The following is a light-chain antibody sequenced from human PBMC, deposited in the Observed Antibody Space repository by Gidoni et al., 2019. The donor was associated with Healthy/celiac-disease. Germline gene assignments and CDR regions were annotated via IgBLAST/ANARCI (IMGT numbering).Light chain of an antibody. J-gene: IGKJ3*01. Sequence: EIVMTQSPATLSVSPGERATLSCSASQSVSSNLAWYQQKPGQAPRLLIYGASNRATGIPSRFSGSGSATEFSLPISSLQSADFAVSYCRQYNNWPGRTFGPGTKVDIK. CDR2: GAS. V-gene: IGKV3-15*01. CDR1: QSVSSN. CDR3: RQYNNWPGRT.